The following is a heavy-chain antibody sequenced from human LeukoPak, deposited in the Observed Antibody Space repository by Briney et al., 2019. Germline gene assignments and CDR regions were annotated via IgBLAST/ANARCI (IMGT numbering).Heavy chain of an antibody. Sequence: GGSLRLSCAASGFTFSTYAMAWVRQSLGKGLEWVSSISGSGGTTHYADSVKGRFTISRDNAKNTLYLQMNSLRAEDTAVYYCARDYGGNIPLEYWGQGTLVTVSS. CDR1: GFTFSTYA. D-gene: IGHD4-23*01. J-gene: IGHJ4*02. V-gene: IGHV3-23*01. CDR2: ISGSGGTT. CDR3: ARDYGGNIPLEY.